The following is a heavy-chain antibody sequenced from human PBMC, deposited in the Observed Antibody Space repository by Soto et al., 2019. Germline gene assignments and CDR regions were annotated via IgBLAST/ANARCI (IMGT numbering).Heavy chain of an antibody. D-gene: IGHD2-8*02. CDR1: GFVFSDFY. J-gene: IGHJ3*02. V-gene: IGHV3-11*05. CDR3: ARMTTKMVVSRKGAFDI. CDR2: ISSSSSYT. Sequence: QVQLVESGGGLVKPGGSLRLSCATSGFVFSDFYMTWVRQTPGKGLEWISFISSSSSYTNHADSVKGQFTISRDNANNLLYLQMNSLRAEDTAVYYCARMTTKMVVSRKGAFDIWGQGTTVTVSS.